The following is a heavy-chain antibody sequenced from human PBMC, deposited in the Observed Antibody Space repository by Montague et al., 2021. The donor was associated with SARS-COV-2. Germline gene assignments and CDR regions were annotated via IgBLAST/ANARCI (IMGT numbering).Heavy chain of an antibody. Sequence: SETLSLTCTVSGGSISSSSYYWGWIRQPPGKGLEWIGSIYYSGTTYYNPSLKSQVTISVDTSKNQFSLKLSSVTAADTAVYYCARHVRSLMVRGPDFDYWGQGTLVTVSS. CDR1: GGSISSSSYY. D-gene: IGHD3-10*01. J-gene: IGHJ4*02. V-gene: IGHV4-39*01. CDR2: IYYSGTT. CDR3: ARHVRSLMVRGPDFDY.